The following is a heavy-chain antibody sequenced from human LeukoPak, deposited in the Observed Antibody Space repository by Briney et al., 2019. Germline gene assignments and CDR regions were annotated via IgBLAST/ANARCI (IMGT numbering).Heavy chain of an antibody. CDR1: GGSISSSSYY. CDR2: IYYSGNT. J-gene: IGHJ3*02. D-gene: IGHD1-26*01. CDR3: ARQGAGGRAFDI. V-gene: IGHV4-39*01. Sequence: SETLSLTCTVSGGSISSSSYYWGWIRQPPGKGLEWIGSIYYSGNTYYNPSLQSRVTISVDTSKNQFSLKLCSVTAADTAVYNCARQGAGGRAFDIWGQGTMVTVSS.